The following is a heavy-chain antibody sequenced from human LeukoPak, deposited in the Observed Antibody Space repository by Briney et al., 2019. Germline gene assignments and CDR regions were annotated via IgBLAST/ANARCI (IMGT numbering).Heavy chain of an antibody. V-gene: IGHV4-4*07. CDR2: IFTSGST. CDR3: ARDPWIQHSGAFDI. Sequence: SETLSLTCTVSRGSISSFYWSWIRQPAGKGLEWIGRIFTSGSTNYNPSLKNRVTMSVDTSKNQFSLKLSSVTAADTAVYYCARDPWIQHSGAFDIWGQGTMVTVSS. D-gene: IGHD5-18*01. J-gene: IGHJ3*02. CDR1: RGSISSFY.